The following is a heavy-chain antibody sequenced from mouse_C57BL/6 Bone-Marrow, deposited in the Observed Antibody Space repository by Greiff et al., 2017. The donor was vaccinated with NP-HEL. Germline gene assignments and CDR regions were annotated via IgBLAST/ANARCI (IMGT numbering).Heavy chain of an antibody. D-gene: IGHD1-1*01. CDR2: INPYNGDT. CDR3: ARCTTVVPYAMDY. CDR1: GYSFTGYF. Sequence: VQLQQSGPELVKPGDSVKISCKASGYSFTGYFMNWVMQSHGKSLEWIGRINPYNGDTFYNQKFKGKATLTVDKSSSTAHMELRSLTSEDSAVYYCARCTTVVPYAMDYWGQGTSVTVSS. V-gene: IGHV1-20*01. J-gene: IGHJ4*01.